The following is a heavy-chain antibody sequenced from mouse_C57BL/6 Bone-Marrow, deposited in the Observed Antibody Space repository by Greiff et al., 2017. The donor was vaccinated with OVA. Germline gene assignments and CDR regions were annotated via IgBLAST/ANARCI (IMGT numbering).Heavy chain of an antibody. CDR1: GFTFSSYA. CDR3: ARDGGYRFAH. D-gene: IGHD2-2*01. J-gene: IGHJ3*01. V-gene: IGHV5-4*01. Sequence: EVKLVESGGGLVKPGGSLKLSCAASGFTFSSYAMSWVRQTPEKRLAWVATISDGGSYTYYPDNVKGRFTISRDNAKNNLYLQMSHLKSEDTAMYYCARDGGYRFAHWGQGTLVTVSA. CDR2: ISDGGSYT.